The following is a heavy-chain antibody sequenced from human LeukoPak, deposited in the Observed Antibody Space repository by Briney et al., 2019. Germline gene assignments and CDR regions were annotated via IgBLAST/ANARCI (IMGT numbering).Heavy chain of an antibody. V-gene: IGHV4-59*08. Sequence: SETLSLTCTVSGGSISSYYWSWIRQPPGKGLEWIGYIYYSGSTNYNPSLKSRVTISVDTSKNQFSLKLSSVTAADTAVYYCARLKYSSGWYYFDYWGQGTLVTVSS. J-gene: IGHJ4*02. CDR2: IYYSGST. CDR1: GGSISSYY. D-gene: IGHD6-19*01. CDR3: ARLKYSSGWYYFDY.